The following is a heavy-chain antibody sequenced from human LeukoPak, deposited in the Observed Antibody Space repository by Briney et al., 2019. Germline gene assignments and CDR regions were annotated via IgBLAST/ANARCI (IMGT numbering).Heavy chain of an antibody. Sequence: GGPLRLSRAASGFIFSTYWMTWVRQAPGKGLEWVANINQDGSQKYYVDSVKGRFTISRDNARSSLYLQMNSLRVEDTAVYYCVRGSGWVDYWGQGTLVTVSS. D-gene: IGHD6-19*01. V-gene: IGHV3-7*01. CDR1: GFIFSTYW. CDR3: VRGSGWVDY. J-gene: IGHJ4*02. CDR2: INQDGSQK.